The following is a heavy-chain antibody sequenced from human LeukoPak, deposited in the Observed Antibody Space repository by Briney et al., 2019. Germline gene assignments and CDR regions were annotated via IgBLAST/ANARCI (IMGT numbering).Heavy chain of an antibody. CDR1: GDSVSSNSAA. Sequence: SQTLSLTCAISGDSVSSNSAAWNWIRQSPSRGLEWLGRTYYRSKWYNDYAVSVKSPITINPDTSKNQFSLQLNSVTPEDTAVYYCARDKRGYSGYDSGAYFDYWGQGTLVTVSS. V-gene: IGHV6-1*01. J-gene: IGHJ4*02. CDR3: ARDKRGYSGYDSGAYFDY. D-gene: IGHD5-12*01. CDR2: TYYRSKWYN.